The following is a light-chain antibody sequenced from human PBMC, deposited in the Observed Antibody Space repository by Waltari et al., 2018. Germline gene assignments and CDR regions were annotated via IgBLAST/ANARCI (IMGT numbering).Light chain of an antibody. CDR3: QQYYTSPIT. Sequence: DIVMTQSPDSLAVSLGERATINCTSSQNVLYSSNNKNYLAWYQQKPGQPPKLLIYWASTRESGVPDRFSGSGSGTDFTLTITSLQAEDVAVYYCQQYYTSPITFGQGTRLEI. V-gene: IGKV4-1*01. CDR2: WAS. J-gene: IGKJ5*01. CDR1: QNVLYSSNNKNY.